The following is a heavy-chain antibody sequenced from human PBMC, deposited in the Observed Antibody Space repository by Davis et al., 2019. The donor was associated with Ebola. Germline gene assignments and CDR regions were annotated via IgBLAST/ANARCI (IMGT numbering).Heavy chain of an antibody. D-gene: IGHD6-13*01. CDR2: ISSSSSYT. CDR3: AKDTTAAALDY. CDR1: GFTFSDYY. V-gene: IGHV3-11*06. Sequence: GESLKISCAASGFTFSDYYMSWIRQAPGKGLEWVSYISSSSSYTNYADSVKGRFTISRDNAKNSLYLQMNSLRAEDTAVYYCAKDTTAAALDYWGQGTLVTVSS. J-gene: IGHJ4*02.